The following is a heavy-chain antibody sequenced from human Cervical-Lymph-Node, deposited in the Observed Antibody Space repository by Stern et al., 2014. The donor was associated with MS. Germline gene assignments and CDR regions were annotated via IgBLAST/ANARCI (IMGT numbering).Heavy chain of an antibody. J-gene: IGHJ4*02. CDR1: GDSISSYTHY. D-gene: IGHD2-8*02. Sequence: VQLEESGPGLVKPSETLSLTCAVSGDSISSYTHYWAWIRQPPGKGLQWIGSFYYSGATYYTPPLKVPVTISVDTSKNPFSLGLNSVTAADTAVYYCAKHACTGAACPFDLWGQGTLVTVSS. V-gene: IGHV4-39*01. CDR3: AKHACTGAACPFDL. CDR2: FYYSGAT.